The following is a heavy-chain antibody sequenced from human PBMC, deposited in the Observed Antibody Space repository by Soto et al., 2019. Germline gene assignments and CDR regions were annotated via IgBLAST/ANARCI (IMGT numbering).Heavy chain of an antibody. J-gene: IGHJ6*02. CDR2: FDPEDGET. Sequence: RASVKVSCKVSGYTLTELSMHWVRQAPGKGLEWMGGFDPEDGETIYAQKFQGRVTMTEDTSTDTAYMELSSLRSEDTAVYYCATRTLWFGELLLTPYYYYGMDVWGQGTTVTVS. V-gene: IGHV1-24*01. CDR3: ATRTLWFGELLLTPYYYYGMDV. CDR1: GYTLTELS. D-gene: IGHD3-10*01.